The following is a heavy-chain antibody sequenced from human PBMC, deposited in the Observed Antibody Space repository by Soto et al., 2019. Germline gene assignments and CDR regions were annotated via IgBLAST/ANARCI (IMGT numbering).Heavy chain of an antibody. CDR3: AKAPWLQFEPYFDY. D-gene: IGHD5-12*01. CDR1: GFTFSSYA. Sequence: EVQLLESGGGLVQPGGSLRLSCAASGFTFSSYAMIWVRQAPGQGLEWVSAIGGSGDQIFYADSVRGRFTISRDNSKNTLFLQMNSLRAEDTAVYNCAKAPWLQFEPYFDYWGQGTLVTVSS. J-gene: IGHJ4*02. CDR2: IGGSGDQI. V-gene: IGHV3-23*01.